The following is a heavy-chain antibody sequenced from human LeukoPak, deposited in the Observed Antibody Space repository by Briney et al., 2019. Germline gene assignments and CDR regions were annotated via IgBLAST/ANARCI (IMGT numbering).Heavy chain of an antibody. CDR2: IFYLGST. Sequence: SETLSLTCTVSGGSISSGNFYWSWIRQPPGKGLEWIGYIFYLGSTYYNLSLKSRVTMSVDTSKNQFSLILRSVTAADTAVYYCARKYPDHWFDPWGQGTLVTVSS. CDR3: ARKYPDHWFDP. D-gene: IGHD6-6*01. J-gene: IGHJ5*02. CDR1: GGSISSGNFY. V-gene: IGHV4-30-4*01.